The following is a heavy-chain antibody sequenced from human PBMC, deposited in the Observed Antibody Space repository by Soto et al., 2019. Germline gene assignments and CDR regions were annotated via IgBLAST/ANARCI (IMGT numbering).Heavy chain of an antibody. CDR2: MDPNSGVA. D-gene: IGHD1-26*01. J-gene: IGHJ4*02. CDR3: ARVRGGGPFDD. V-gene: IGHV1-8*02. Sequence: QVHLVQSGAEVRKPGASVKVSCKAFGYTFTTNDINWVRQAPGQGLEWLGWMDPNSGVAGYAQKFQGRVIMTRDTSTSTAHMELSGLTSEDTAVYYCARVRGGGPFDDWGQGTLVTVSS. CDR1: GYTFTTND.